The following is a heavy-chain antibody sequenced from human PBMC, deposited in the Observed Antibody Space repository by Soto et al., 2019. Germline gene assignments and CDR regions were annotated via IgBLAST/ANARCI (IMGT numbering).Heavy chain of an antibody. Sequence: TSETLSLTCTVSGGSISSGGYYWSWIRQHPGKGLEWTGDIYHSGSTYSKPSLKSRATISVDTPKNQFSLKLSSVTAADTAVYYCARGYCSGGSCTQAEFDYWGQGALVTVSS. J-gene: IGHJ4*02. CDR3: ARGYCSGGSCTQAEFDY. CDR1: GGSISSGGYY. D-gene: IGHD2-15*01. CDR2: IYHSGST. V-gene: IGHV4-31*03.